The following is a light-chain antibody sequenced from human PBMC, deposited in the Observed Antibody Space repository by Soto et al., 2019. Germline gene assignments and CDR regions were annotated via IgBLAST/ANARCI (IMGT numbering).Light chain of an antibody. CDR1: VGL. V-gene: IGLV2-23*01. J-gene: IGLJ1*01. CDR2: DDT. CDR3: CLYVGGRTYV. Sequence: QSVLTQPPSASGTPGQRVTISCSGTVGLVSWYQQHPGKVPKLIIYDDTKRPSGVSSRFSGSKSGNTASLTISGLQTEDEADYYCCLYVGGRTYVFGTGAKLTVL.